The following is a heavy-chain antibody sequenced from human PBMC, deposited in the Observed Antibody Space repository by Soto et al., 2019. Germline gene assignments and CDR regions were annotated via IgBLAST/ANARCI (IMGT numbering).Heavy chain of an antibody. J-gene: IGHJ4*02. V-gene: IGHV3-66*01. CDR1: GFTVSSNY. D-gene: IGHD2-15*01. CDR2: IYTGGST. CDR3: ARAVLPTSGAFDY. Sequence: GGSLRLSCAASGFTVSSNYMSWVRQAPGKGLEWVSVIYTGGSTYYADSVKGRFTISRDISKNTLYLHMKNLRAEDTAVYYCARAVLPTSGAFDYWGQGALVTVSS.